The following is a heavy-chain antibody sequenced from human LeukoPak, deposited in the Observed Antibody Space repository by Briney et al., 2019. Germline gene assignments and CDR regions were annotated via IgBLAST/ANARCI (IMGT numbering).Heavy chain of an antibody. CDR2: IYPRDGST. Sequence: ASVKVSCKVSGYSFTSNYIHWVRQAPGQGLEWMGMIYPRDGSTSYAQRFQDRVTVARDTSTSTVHMELSGLRSEDTAVYYCARDQEGFDYWGQGTLVTVSS. CDR3: ARDQEGFDY. V-gene: IGHV1-46*01. J-gene: IGHJ4*02. CDR1: GYSFTSNY.